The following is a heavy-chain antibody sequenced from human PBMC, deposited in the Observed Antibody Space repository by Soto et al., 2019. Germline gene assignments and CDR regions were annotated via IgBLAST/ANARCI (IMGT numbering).Heavy chain of an antibody. CDR1: GYSFSNFW. D-gene: IGHD6-13*01. J-gene: IGHJ5*02. CDR3: AIEVGRSNQFDL. CDR2: IYPDDSDT. Sequence: GESLKISCQASGYSFSNFWIAWVRQMPGEGLEWLGIIYPDDSDTRYSPSFLGQVTISADKSIKTTYLQWSSLRSEDTAVYYCAIEVGRSNQFDLWGQGTMVTVSS. V-gene: IGHV5-51*01.